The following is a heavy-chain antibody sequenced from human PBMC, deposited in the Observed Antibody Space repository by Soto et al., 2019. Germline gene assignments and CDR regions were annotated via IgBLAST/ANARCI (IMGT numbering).Heavy chain of an antibody. CDR2: ISTRSDT. CDR3: AREENRWPLAFGLDV. V-gene: IGHV3-21*01. D-gene: IGHD2-15*01. CDR1: GFPFTTYS. J-gene: IGHJ6*02. Sequence: PGGSVRLSCAASGFPFTTYSMNWVRQAPGKGLEWVSSISTRSDTYYADSVKGRFTISRDNANNSVSLQMNSLRAEDTAVYYCAREENRWPLAFGLDVWGQGTRVTVSS.